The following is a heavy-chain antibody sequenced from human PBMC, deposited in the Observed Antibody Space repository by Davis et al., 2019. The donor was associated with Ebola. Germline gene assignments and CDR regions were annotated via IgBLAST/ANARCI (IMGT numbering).Heavy chain of an antibody. V-gene: IGHV3-23*01. CDR1: GFVFSSYV. Sequence: GESLKISCAASGFVFSSYVMSWVRRAPGKGLEWVSTLGTSADTYYADSVKGRFTISRDNSKNTLHLQMSSLRVEDTAMYYCVKDTSNIWFDVWGQGTLVTVSA. J-gene: IGHJ3*01. CDR2: LGTSADT. D-gene: IGHD2/OR15-2a*01. CDR3: VKDTSNIWFDV.